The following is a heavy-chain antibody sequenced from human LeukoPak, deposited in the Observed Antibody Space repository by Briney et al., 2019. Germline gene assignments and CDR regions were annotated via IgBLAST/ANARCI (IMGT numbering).Heavy chain of an antibody. V-gene: IGHV3-30*04. CDR3: ARGGYYYGSGRGDYFDY. J-gene: IGHJ4*02. CDR1: GFTFSTYA. D-gene: IGHD3-10*01. CDR2: ISYDGSHK. Sequence: PGGSLRLSCAASGFTFSTYAMHWVRQAPGKGLEWVSVISYDGSHKYYADSVKGRFTISRDNSKNTLYLQMNSLRAEDTAVYYCARGGYYYGSGRGDYFDYWGQGTLVTVSS.